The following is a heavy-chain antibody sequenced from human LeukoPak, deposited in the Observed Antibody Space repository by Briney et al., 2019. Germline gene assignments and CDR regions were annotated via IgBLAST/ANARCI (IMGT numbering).Heavy chain of an antibody. V-gene: IGHV1-3*01. CDR1: GYTFTTYA. D-gene: IGHD1-26*01. Sequence: ASVKVSCKASGYTFTTYAMNWVRQAPGQRLEWMGWINAGNGNTKYSQKFQGRVTMTEDTSTDTAYMELSSLRSEDTAVYYCATLPAPGPDYWGQGTLVTVSS. CDR3: ATLPAPGPDY. J-gene: IGHJ4*02. CDR2: INAGNGNT.